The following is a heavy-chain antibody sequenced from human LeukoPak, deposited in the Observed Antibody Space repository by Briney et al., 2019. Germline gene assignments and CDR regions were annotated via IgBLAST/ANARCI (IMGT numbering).Heavy chain of an antibody. CDR3: AGWQYYDFSSYYYYGMDV. CDR2: ISYDGSNK. J-gene: IGHJ6*02. CDR1: GFTFSSYG. V-gene: IGHV3-30*03. D-gene: IGHD3-3*01. Sequence: PGGSLRLSCAASGFTFSSYGMHWVRQAPGKGLEWVAVISYDGSNKYYADSVKGRFTISRDNSKNTLYLQMNSLRAEDTAVYYCAGWQYYDFSSYYYYGMDVWGQGTTVTVSS.